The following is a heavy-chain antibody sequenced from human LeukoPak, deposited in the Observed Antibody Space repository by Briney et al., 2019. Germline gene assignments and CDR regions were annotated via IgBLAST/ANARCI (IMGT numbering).Heavy chain of an antibody. CDR1: GYSFTSYW. J-gene: IGHJ4*02. D-gene: IGHD3-9*01. CDR2: IDPSDSYT. Sequence: GESLKISCKGSGYSFTSYWISWVRQMPGKGLEWMGRIDPSDSYTNYSPSFQGHVTISDDKSISTAYLQWSSLKASDTAMYYCARQGNYDILTGYYIDFDYWGQGTLVTVSS. CDR3: ARQGNYDILTGYYIDFDY. V-gene: IGHV5-10-1*01.